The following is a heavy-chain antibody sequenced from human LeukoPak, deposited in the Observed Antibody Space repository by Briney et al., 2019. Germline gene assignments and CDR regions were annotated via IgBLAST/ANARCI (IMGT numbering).Heavy chain of an antibody. CDR3: ARGRTYYYDTSGYYPSIYYGMDV. V-gene: IGHV4-59*12. D-gene: IGHD3-22*01. CDR1: GGSISSYY. J-gene: IGHJ6*02. Sequence: SETLSLTCTVSGGSISSYYWSWIRQPPGKGLEWIGYIYYSGSTNYNPSLKSRVTISVDTSKNQFSLKLTSVTAADTAVYYCARGRTYYYDTSGYYPSIYYGMDVWGQGTTVIVSS. CDR2: IYYSGST.